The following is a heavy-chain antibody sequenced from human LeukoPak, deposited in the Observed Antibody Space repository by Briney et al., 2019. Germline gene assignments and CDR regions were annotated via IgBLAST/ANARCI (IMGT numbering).Heavy chain of an antibody. D-gene: IGHD6-13*01. CDR2: ISSSGSTI. V-gene: IGHV3-48*03. CDR3: ASSRGSWPDYFDY. J-gene: IGHJ4*02. CDR1: GFTFSSYE. Sequence: PGGSLRLSCAASGFTFSSYEMNWVRQAPGKGLEWISYISSSGSTIYYADSVKGRFTISRGNAKNSLYLQMNSLRAEDTAVYYCASSRGSWPDYFDYWGQGTLVTVSS.